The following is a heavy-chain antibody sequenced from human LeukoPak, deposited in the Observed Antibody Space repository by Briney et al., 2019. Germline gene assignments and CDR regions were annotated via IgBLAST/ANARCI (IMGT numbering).Heavy chain of an antibody. Sequence: SETLSLTCTVSGGSISSGSYYWSWLRQPAGKGLEWIGRVYTSGSTNYNPSLKSRVTISVDTSKNQLSLKLSSVTAADTAVYYCARGQQLWPIHYFDYWGQGTLVTVSS. J-gene: IGHJ4*02. V-gene: IGHV4-61*02. CDR3: ARGQQLWPIHYFDY. D-gene: IGHD5-18*01. CDR2: VYTSGST. CDR1: GGSISSGSYY.